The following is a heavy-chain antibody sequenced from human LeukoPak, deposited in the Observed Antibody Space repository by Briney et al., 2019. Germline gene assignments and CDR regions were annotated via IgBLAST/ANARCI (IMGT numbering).Heavy chain of an antibody. CDR2: INHSGST. Sequence: PGGSLRLSCAASGFTFSSYEMNWIRQPPGKGLEWIGEINHSGSTNYNPSLKSRVTISVDTSKNQFSLKLSSVTAADTAVYYCATHTKTGYSSGWYGYWGQGTLVTASS. V-gene: IGHV4-34*08. J-gene: IGHJ4*02. CDR3: ATHTKTGYSSGWYGY. D-gene: IGHD6-19*01. CDR1: GFTFSSYE.